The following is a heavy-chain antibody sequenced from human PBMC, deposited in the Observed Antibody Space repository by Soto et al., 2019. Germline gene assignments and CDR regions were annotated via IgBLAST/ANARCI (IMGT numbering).Heavy chain of an antibody. CDR3: ATVKGGSYYFDY. CDR2: IYYSGST. CDR1: GGSISSGDYY. J-gene: IGHJ4*02. V-gene: IGHV4-30-4*01. Sequence: SETLSLTCTVSGGSISSGDYYWSWIRQPPGKGLEWIGYIYYSGSTYYNPSLKSRVTISVDTSKNQFSLKLSSVTAADTAVYYCATVKGGSYYFDYWGQGTLVTVSS. D-gene: IGHD1-26*01.